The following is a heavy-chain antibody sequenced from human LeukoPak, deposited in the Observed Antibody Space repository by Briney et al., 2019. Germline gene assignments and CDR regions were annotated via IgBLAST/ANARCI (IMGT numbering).Heavy chain of an antibody. D-gene: IGHD3-16*01. J-gene: IGHJ4*02. CDR1: GYTFTGYY. CDR2: INPNSGGT. V-gene: IGHV1-2*06. Sequence: ASVKVSCKASGYTFTGYYMHWVRQAPGQGLEWMGRINPNSGGTNYAQKFQGRVTMTRDTSISTAYMELSRLRSDDTAVYHCAREEDYYDYVWGCHYWGQGTLVTVSS. CDR3: AREEDYYDYVWGCHY.